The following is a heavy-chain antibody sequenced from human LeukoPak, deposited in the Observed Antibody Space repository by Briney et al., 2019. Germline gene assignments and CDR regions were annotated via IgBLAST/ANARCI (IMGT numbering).Heavy chain of an antibody. Sequence: GSSGKVSCKSSGGTFSSYAISWVRQAPGQGLELMGRIIPIFGITNYAQKVQGRVTITADKSTSTAYMQLSSLRSEDTAVYYCARYYYDSSGFSQTFFDYWGQGTLVTVSS. CDR1: GGTFSSYA. J-gene: IGHJ4*02. D-gene: IGHD3-22*01. CDR3: ARYYYDSSGFSQTFFDY. V-gene: IGHV1-69*04. CDR2: IIPIFGIT.